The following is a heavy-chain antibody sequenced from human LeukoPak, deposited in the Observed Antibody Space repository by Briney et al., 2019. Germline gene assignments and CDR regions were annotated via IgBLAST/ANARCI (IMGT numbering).Heavy chain of an antibody. J-gene: IGHJ4*02. CDR3: ARTVPGHPDDYFDY. Sequence: QPGGSLRLSCAASGFTLSRHWMSWVRQAPGKGLERVAHMNQDGSAIYSIDSVKGRFTISRDNDKNSLYLHMSGLTVADTAVYYCARTVPGHPDDYFDYWGQGTLVTVSS. D-gene: IGHD6-19*01. CDR2: MNQDGSAI. V-gene: IGHV3-7*01. CDR1: GFTLSRHW.